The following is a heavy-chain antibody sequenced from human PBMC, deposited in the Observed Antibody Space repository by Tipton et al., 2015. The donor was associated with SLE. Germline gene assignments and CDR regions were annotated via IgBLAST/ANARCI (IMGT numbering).Heavy chain of an antibody. CDR2: IRWNSGSI. D-gene: IGHD6-19*01. CDR1: GFTFDDYA. V-gene: IGHV3-9*01. CDR3: AKDIKMLVAGSGGLDY. J-gene: IGHJ4*02. Sequence: SLRLSFAASGFTFDDYAMHWVRQAPGKGLEWVSGIRWNSGSIDYADSVKGRFTISRDNAKNSLYLQMNSLRAEDTALYYCAKDIKMLVAGSGGLDYWGQGDLVTVSS.